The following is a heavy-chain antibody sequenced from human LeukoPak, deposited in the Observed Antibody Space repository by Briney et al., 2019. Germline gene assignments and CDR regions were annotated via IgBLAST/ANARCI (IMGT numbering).Heavy chain of an antibody. CDR3: ASAPMIVVIFPPRLDF. Sequence: ASVNVSRNTSAYTFTFYNIRWGREAPGQGLEWMGWINPNTGGTNYAQKFQGRVTMNSDTSISTAYMELSSLKSDDTAMYYCASAPMIVVIFPPRLDFWGQGTLVTVSS. D-gene: IGHD3-22*01. V-gene: IGHV1-2*02. J-gene: IGHJ4*02. CDR1: AYTFTFYN. CDR2: INPNTGGT.